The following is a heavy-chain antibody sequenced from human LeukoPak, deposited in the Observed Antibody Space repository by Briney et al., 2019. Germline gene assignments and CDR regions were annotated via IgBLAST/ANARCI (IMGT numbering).Heavy chain of an antibody. CDR1: GFTFSHYW. J-gene: IGHJ6*04. Sequence: GGSLRLSCAASGFTFSHYWMHWVRQVAGKGLVWVSRINGDLTNTTYADSVKGRFTISRDNAKNTLYLQMNSLRAEDTAVYYCAELGITMIGGVWGKGTTVTISS. CDR3: AELGITMIGGV. V-gene: IGHV3-74*03. D-gene: IGHD3-10*02. CDR2: INGDLTNT.